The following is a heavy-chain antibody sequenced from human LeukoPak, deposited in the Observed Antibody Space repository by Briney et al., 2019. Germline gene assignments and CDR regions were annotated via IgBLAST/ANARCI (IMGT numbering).Heavy chain of an antibody. J-gene: IGHJ4*02. CDR1: GYSINNYY. D-gene: IGHD2-21*02. Sequence: PSQTLSLTCTVSGYSINNYYWSWIRQPPGKGLEWIGYVSYSGTPDYNPSLKSRVTISVDKSKNQFSLKLSSVTAADTAVYYCARVEADGGDDPRYYFDYWGQGTLVTVSS. V-gene: IGHV4-59*12. CDR2: VSYSGTP. CDR3: ARVEADGGDDPRYYFDY.